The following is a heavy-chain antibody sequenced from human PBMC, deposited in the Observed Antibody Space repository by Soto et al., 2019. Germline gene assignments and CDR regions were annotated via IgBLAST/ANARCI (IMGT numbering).Heavy chain of an antibody. CDR1: GFTFSDYY. V-gene: IGHV3-11*01. Sequence: QVQLVESGGGLLKPGGSLRLSCAASGFTFSDYYMRWIRQAPGKGLECVSYIRSGGSTIYYADSVKCRCTISMDNAKNSLYLQMNSLRADDTAVYYCARICPHLDYWGQGTLVTVSS. J-gene: IGHJ4*02. CDR2: IRSGGSTI. CDR3: ARICPHLDY.